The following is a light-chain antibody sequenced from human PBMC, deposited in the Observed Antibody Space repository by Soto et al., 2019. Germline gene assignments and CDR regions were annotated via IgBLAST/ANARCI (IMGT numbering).Light chain of an antibody. V-gene: IGLV2-11*01. J-gene: IGLJ3*02. Sequence: QLVLTQPRSVSGSPGQSVTISCTGTSNDVGGYNFVSWYQQYPGKAPKLIIYDVSKRPSGVPDRFSGSKSGNTASLTISGLQAEDEADYYCCSYAGTYTLWVFGGGTKVTVL. CDR3: CSYAGTYTLWV. CDR2: DVS. CDR1: SNDVGGYNF.